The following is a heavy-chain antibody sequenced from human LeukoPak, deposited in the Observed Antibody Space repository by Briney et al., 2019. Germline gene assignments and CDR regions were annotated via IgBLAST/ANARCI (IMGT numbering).Heavy chain of an antibody. CDR2: IKSKTDGGTT. CDR1: GFTFSIAW. CDR3: TTGVGAY. J-gene: IGHJ4*02. V-gene: IGHV3-15*01. D-gene: IGHD1-26*01. Sequence: GVSLTLLCAASGFTFSIAWMRWARQAPGKGGEWVGRIKSKTDGGTTDYAAPVKGRFTISRDDSKNTLYLQMNSLKTEDTAVYYCTTGVGAYWGQGTLVTVSS.